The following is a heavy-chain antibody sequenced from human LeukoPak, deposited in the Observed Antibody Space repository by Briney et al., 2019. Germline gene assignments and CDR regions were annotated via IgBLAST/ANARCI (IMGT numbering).Heavy chain of an antibody. D-gene: IGHD3-10*01. CDR2: IDGGGT. J-gene: IGHJ5*02. CDR1: GFTFGSYS. CDR3: ARGQLLWFGEKNWFDP. Sequence: PGGSLRLSCVASGFTFGSYSMSWVRQAPGKGLEWVSTIDGGGTYHAASVKGRFTISRDNAKNSLYLQMNSLRAEDTAVYYCARGQLLWFGEKNWFDPWGQGTLVTVSS. V-gene: IGHV3-21*01.